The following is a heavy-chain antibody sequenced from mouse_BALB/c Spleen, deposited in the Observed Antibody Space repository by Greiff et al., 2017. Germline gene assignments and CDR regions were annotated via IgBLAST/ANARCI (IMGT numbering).Heavy chain of an antibody. V-gene: IGHV3-1*02. CDR2: IHYRGST. CDR1: GYSITSGYS. CDR3: ASHGSWFAY. Sequence: VQLKESGPDLVKPSQSLSLTCTVTGYSITSGYSWHWIRQFPGNKLEWLGYIHYRGSTNYNPSLKSRISITRDTSKNQFFLQFNSVTTEDTATYYCASHGSWFAYWGQGTLVTVSA. J-gene: IGHJ3*01.